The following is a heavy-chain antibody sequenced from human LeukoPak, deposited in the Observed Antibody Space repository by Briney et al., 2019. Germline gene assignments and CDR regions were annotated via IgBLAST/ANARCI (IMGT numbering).Heavy chain of an antibody. CDR3: AVDMRGRRRAFDI. V-gene: IGHV1-69*02. CDR2: IIPILGIA. Sequence: GASVKVSCKASGGTFSSYTISWVRQAPGQGLEWMGRIIPILGIANYAQKFQDRVTITADKSTSTAYMELSSLRSEDTAVYYCAVDMRGRRRAFDIWGQGTMVTVSS. D-gene: IGHD3-9*01. CDR1: GGTFSSYT. J-gene: IGHJ3*02.